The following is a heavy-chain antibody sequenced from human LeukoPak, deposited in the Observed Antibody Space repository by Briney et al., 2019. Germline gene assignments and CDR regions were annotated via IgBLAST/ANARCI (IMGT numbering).Heavy chain of an antibody. V-gene: IGHV3-7*03. CDR2: LNQDGSEK. CDR3: ARAVTSTEGY. Sequence: GGSLRLSCAASGFTFSTYWMTWVRQAPGKGLEWVASLNQDGSEKYYVDSVNGRFTISRDNAQKSLYLEMKSLSAKDTAVYYCARAVTSTEGYWGQGTLVTVSS. J-gene: IGHJ4*02. CDR1: GFTFSTYW.